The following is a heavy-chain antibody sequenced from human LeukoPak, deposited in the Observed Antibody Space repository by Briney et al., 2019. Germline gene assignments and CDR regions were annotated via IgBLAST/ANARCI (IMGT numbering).Heavy chain of an antibody. CDR1: GYNFASSW. V-gene: IGHV5-51*01. Sequence: GESLKISCKGSGYNFASSWIAWVRQVPGKGLEWMGIIFPGDSDTRYSPSFQGQVTISADKSISTAYLQWSSLKASDTAMYYCARPYYYGSGRANGYYFDYWGQGTLVTVSS. CDR3: ARPYYYGSGRANGYYFDY. D-gene: IGHD3-10*01. J-gene: IGHJ4*02. CDR2: IFPGDSDT.